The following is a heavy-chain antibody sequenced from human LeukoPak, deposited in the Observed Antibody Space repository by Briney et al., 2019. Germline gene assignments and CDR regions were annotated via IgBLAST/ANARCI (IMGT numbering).Heavy chain of an antibody. CDR1: GYTFTSYG. Sequence: ASVKVSCKASGYTFTSYGISWVRQAPGQGLEWMGWINPNSGGTNYAQKFQGRVTMTRDTSISTAYMELSRLRSDDTAVYYCAREGVRNFDYWGQGTLVTVSS. D-gene: IGHD3-10*01. CDR3: AREGVRNFDY. V-gene: IGHV1-2*02. J-gene: IGHJ4*02. CDR2: INPNSGGT.